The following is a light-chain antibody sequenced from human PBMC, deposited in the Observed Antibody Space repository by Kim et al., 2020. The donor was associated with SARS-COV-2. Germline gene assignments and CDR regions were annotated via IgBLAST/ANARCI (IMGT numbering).Light chain of an antibody. CDR1: SANRGDSY. Sequence: GQRSSVSCSGSSANRGDSYVSEYQQHLGTAPKRLIYDNNKRPSGIPDRFSGAECGTSATLGITGLQTGDEADYYCGTWDSSLSAGVFGGGTQLTVL. CDR2: DNN. J-gene: IGLJ3*02. CDR3: GTWDSSLSAGV. V-gene: IGLV1-51*01.